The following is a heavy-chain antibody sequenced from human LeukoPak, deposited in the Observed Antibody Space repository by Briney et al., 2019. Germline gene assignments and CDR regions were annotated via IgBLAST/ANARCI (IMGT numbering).Heavy chain of an antibody. Sequence: PGGSLRLSCAASGFTFSSYGMSWVRQAPGKGLEWVANIKEDGSEKNYVDSVKGRFTISRDNAKNSLYLQVNSLTAEDTAVYYCAREIPAATVLFDRWGQGTLVTVSS. D-gene: IGHD6-25*01. CDR3: AREIPAATVLFDR. V-gene: IGHV3-7*01. CDR2: IKEDGSEK. CDR1: GFTFSSYG. J-gene: IGHJ5*02.